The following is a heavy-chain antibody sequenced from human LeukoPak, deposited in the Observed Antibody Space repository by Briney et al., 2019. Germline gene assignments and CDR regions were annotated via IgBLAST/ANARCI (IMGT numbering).Heavy chain of an antibody. V-gene: IGHV3-66*01. J-gene: IGHJ4*02. D-gene: IGHD3-22*01. CDR2: IYSAGAT. CDR1: GFTVSDNY. CDR3: ARDRAYYYDSSGQELDY. Sequence: GGSLRLSCAASGFTVSDNYMTWVRQAPGKGLEWVSSIYSAGATHYAESVKGRFTISRDNAKNSLYLQMNSLRAEDTAVYYCARDRAYYYDSSGQELDYWGQGTLVTVSS.